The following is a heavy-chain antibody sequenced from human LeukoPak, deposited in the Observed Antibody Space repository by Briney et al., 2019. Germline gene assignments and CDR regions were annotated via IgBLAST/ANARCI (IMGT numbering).Heavy chain of an antibody. J-gene: IGHJ3*02. D-gene: IGHD2-2*01. CDR3: ARAYCSSTSCYSMQAFDI. Sequence: VASVKVSCKASGYTFTSYGISWVRQAPGQGLEWMGWISAYNGNTNYAQKLQGRVTMTTDTSTSTAYMELRSLRSDDTAVYYCARAYCSSTSCYSMQAFDIWGQGTMVTVSS. V-gene: IGHV1-18*01. CDR2: ISAYNGNT. CDR1: GYTFTSYG.